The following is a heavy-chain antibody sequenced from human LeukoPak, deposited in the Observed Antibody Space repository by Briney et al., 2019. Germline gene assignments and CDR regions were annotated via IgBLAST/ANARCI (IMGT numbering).Heavy chain of an antibody. J-gene: IGHJ3*02. D-gene: IGHD4-17*01. CDR3: ARCPQRVQDYGVHNDAFDI. V-gene: IGHV4-34*01. CDR2: INHSGST. CDR1: GGSFSGYY. Sequence: PSETLSLTCAVYGGSFSGYYWSWIRQPPGKGLEWIGEINHSGSTNYNPSLKSRVTISVDTSKNQFSLKLSSVTAADTAVYYCARCPQRVQDYGVHNDAFDIWGQGTTVTVSS.